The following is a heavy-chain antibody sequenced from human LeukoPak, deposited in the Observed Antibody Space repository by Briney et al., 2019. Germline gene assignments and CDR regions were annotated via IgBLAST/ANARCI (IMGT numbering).Heavy chain of an antibody. CDR2: INAANGNT. Sequence: ASVKVSCKTSANTFTTFPIHWVRQAPGQKFEWMGWINAANGNTQFSPRFQARITITRDTSASTAYMELSRLRSEDTAVYYCARDRGYGDHPSWFDPWGQGTQVTVSS. CDR3: ARDRGYGDHPSWFDP. D-gene: IGHD5-12*01. V-gene: IGHV1-3*01. J-gene: IGHJ5*02. CDR1: ANTFTTFP.